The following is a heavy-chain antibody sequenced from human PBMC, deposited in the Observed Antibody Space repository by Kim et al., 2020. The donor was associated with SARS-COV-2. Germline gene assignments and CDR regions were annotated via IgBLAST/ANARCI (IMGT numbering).Heavy chain of an antibody. V-gene: IGHV3-74*01. CDR3: ARGGVSASFDY. Sequence: FADPVKGRFTISRDNAKNTLYLQMNSLRAEDTAVYYCARGGVSASFDYWGQGTLVTVSS. D-gene: IGHD2-2*01. J-gene: IGHJ4*02.